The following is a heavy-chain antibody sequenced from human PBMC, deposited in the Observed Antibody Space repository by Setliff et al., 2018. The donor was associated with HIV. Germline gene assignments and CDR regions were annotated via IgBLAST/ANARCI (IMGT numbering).Heavy chain of an antibody. V-gene: IGHV1-69*05. CDR2: IIPIFGTA. CDR3: ASGSGYWNKGDCYIGVHRTPDKYYFDS. CDR1: GGTFSSYA. D-gene: IGHD3-3*01. J-gene: IGHJ4*02. Sequence: SVKVSCKASGGTFSSYAISWVRQAPGQGLEWMGGIIPIFGTANYAQKFQGRVTITTDESTSTAYMELTSLRSEDTAVYYCASGSGYWNKGDCYIGVHRTPDKYYFDSWGQGTLVTVSS.